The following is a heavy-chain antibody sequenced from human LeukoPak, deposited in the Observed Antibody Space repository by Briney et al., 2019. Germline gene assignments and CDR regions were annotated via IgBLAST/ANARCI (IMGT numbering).Heavy chain of an antibody. CDR1: GFTFNTYA. Sequence: GGSLRLSCAASGFTFNTYAMTWVRQAPGKGLEWVSVISASGDATNYADSVKGRFTISRDNSKNTLFLQMNRLRADDTAVYYCTKDYKADYWGQGTLVTVSS. CDR3: TKDYKADY. J-gene: IGHJ4*02. D-gene: IGHD1-1*01. V-gene: IGHV3-23*01. CDR2: ISASGDAT.